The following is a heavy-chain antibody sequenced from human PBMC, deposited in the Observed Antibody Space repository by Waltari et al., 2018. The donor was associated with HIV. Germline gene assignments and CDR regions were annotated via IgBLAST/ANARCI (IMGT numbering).Heavy chain of an antibody. V-gene: IGHV4-39*01. Sequence: QLQLQESGPGLVKPSETLPLTCTVSGGSVSSSSYFWGWIRQPPGKGLEWVGRIYYTGSAYYNQSLKSRVTISVDTSKNQFSLKVTSVTAADTAVYYCARHALRVGAAYWNFDLWGRGTLVTVSS. J-gene: IGHJ2*01. CDR2: IYYTGSA. D-gene: IGHD1-26*01. CDR3: ARHALRVGAAYWNFDL. CDR1: GGSVSSSSYF.